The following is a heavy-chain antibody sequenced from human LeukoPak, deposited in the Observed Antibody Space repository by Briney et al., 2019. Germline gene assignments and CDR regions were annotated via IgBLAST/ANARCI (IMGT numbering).Heavy chain of an antibody. V-gene: IGHV1-24*01. D-gene: IGHD3-3*01. CDR1: GYTLTELS. Sequence: ASVKVSCKVSGYTLTELSMHWVRQAPGKGLEWMGGFDPEDGETIYAQKFQGRVTMTEDTSTGTAYMELSSLRSEDTAVYYCATHDPTYYDFWSGPFDYWGQGTLVTVSS. J-gene: IGHJ4*02. CDR3: ATHDPTYYDFWSGPFDY. CDR2: FDPEDGET.